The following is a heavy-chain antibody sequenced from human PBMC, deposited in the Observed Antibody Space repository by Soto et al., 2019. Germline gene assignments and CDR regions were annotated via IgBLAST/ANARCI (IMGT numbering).Heavy chain of an antibody. Sequence: QVQLVQSGAEMREPGSSVKVSCKASGGTFSSSAINWLRQAPGQGPEWMGGIIPMFGTANYIEKFRGRVTITADTSTSTAYMEASSLTSEDTAMYFCARSETAGHRGFDIWGQGTMVTVSS. CDR1: GGTFSSSA. CDR3: ARSETAGHRGFDI. CDR2: IIPMFGTA. J-gene: IGHJ3*02. V-gene: IGHV1-69*06. D-gene: IGHD6-19*01.